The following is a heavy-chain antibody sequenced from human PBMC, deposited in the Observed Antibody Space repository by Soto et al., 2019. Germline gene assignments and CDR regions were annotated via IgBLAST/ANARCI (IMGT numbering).Heavy chain of an antibody. V-gene: IGHV3-33*01. D-gene: IGHD3-10*01. J-gene: IGHJ4*02. CDR3: ARDLKKGSYFDY. Sequence: PGGSLRLSCAASGFTFSTSAMHWFRQAPGKGLEWVAFIWYDGSNKYYADSVKDRFTISRDNSKNTLYLQMNSLRAEDTAVYYCARDLKKGSYFDYWGQGTLVTVSS. CDR1: GFTFSTSA. CDR2: IWYDGSNK.